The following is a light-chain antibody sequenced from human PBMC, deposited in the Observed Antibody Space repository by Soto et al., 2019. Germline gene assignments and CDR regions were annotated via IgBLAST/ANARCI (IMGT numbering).Light chain of an antibody. CDR2: VNTDGSH. CDR3: QTWGTGIVV. Sequence: QLVLTQSPSASASLGASVKVTCTLSSGHRNYAIAWHQQQPEKGPRYLMKVNTDGSHTKGDGIPDRFSGSSSGSERYLTISSLQSDDEGDYYCQTWGTGIVVFGGGTKVIVL. CDR1: SGHRNYA. J-gene: IGLJ3*02. V-gene: IGLV4-69*01.